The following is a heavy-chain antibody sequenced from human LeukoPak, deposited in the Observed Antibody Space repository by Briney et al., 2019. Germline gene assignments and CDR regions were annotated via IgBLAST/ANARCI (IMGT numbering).Heavy chain of an antibody. J-gene: IGHJ6*03. V-gene: IGHV1-2*02. CDR3: ARAAGDRRYYYYYYMDV. CDR1: GYTFTGYY. Sequence: GASVKVSCKASGYTFTGYYMHWVRQAPGQGLEWMGWINPNSGGTNYAQKFQGRVTMTRDTSISTAYMELSRLGSDDTAVYYCARAAGDRRYYYYYYMDVWGKGTTVTVSS. CDR2: INPNSGGT. D-gene: IGHD3-16*01.